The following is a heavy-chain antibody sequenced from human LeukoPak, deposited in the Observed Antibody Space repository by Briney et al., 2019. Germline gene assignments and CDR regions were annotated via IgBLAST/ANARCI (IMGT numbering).Heavy chain of an antibody. CDR1: GGSISSYY. J-gene: IGHJ4*02. V-gene: IGHV4-59*01. D-gene: IGHD6-19*01. CDR2: IYYSGST. CDR3: ARDLEYSSGWYEGIGY. Sequence: SETLSLTCTVSGGSISSYYWSWIRQPPGMGLEWIGYIYYSGSTNYNPSLKSRVTISVDTSKNQFSLKLSSVTAADTAVYYCARDLEYSSGWYEGIGYWGQGTLVTVSS.